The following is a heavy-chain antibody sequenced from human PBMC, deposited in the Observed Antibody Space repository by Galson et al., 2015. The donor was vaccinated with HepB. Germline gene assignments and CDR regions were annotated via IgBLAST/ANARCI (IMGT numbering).Heavy chain of an antibody. CDR2: VSTNGATI. Sequence: SLRLSCAASGFTFSHHTMSWVRQTPGQGLQWISYVSTNGATIHYADSVQGRFTVARDNAKNTMFLQMNTLRAEDTSVYYCATVLFGSGPYWTFEIWGQGTLVTFSS. V-gene: IGHV3-48*04. D-gene: IGHD3-22*01. J-gene: IGHJ3*02. CDR3: ATVLFGSGPYWTFEI. CDR1: GFTFSHHT.